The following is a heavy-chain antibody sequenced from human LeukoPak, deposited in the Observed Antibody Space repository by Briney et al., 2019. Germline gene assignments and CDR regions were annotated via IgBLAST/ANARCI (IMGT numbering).Heavy chain of an antibody. CDR2: IYHSGST. D-gene: IGHD2-2*01. J-gene: IGHJ4*02. Sequence: SQTLSLTCTVSGGSISSGGYYWSWIRQPPGKGLEWIGYIYHSGSTYYNPSLKSRVTISVDRSKNQFSLKLSSVTAADTAVYYCARAGYCSSTSCYYGARIDYWGQGTLVTVSS. CDR3: ARAGYCSSTSCYYGARIDY. V-gene: IGHV4-30-2*01. CDR1: GGSISSGGYY.